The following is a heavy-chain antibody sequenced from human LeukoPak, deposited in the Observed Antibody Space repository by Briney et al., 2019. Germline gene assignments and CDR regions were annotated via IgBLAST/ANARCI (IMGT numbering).Heavy chain of an antibody. CDR1: GGTFSSYA. CDR2: ISASLGIA. J-gene: IGHJ5*02. D-gene: IGHD2-2*01. Sequence: PRASVKVSCTASGGTFSSYAISWVRQAPGQGREGRGGISASLGIANYAQKFQGRVTITADKSTSTAYMELSSLRSEDTAVYYCARTPSVPAASGDWFDPWGQGTLVTVSS. CDR3: ARTPSVPAASGDWFDP. V-gene: IGHV1-69*10.